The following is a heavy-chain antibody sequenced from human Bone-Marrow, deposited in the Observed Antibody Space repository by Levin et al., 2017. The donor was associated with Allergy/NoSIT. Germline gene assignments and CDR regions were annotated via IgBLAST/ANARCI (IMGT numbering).Heavy chain of an antibody. CDR1: GGSISSSEYY. V-gene: IGHV4-31*03. J-gene: IGHJ3*02. CDR2: ISSSGDT. D-gene: IGHD1-14*01. CDR3: AVITGLDDSFDI. Sequence: SETLSLTCTVSGGSISSSEYYWSWIRQHPGKGLEWIVYISSSGDTHYNPSLKGRLTISVDTSTNQFSLKLTSVTAADTAVFYCAVITGLDDSFDIWGQGTLVTVSS.